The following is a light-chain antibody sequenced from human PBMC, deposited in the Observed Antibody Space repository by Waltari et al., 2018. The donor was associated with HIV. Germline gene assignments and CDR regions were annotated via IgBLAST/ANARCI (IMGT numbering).Light chain of an antibody. J-gene: IGLJ1*01. CDR2: EVT. CDR1: RSNVGSDDL. V-gene: IGLV2-23*02. Sequence: QSALTQPASVSGSPGQSITISCTGTRSNVGSDDLVSWYQQHPGEAPKLIIYEVTKRPSGVSNRFSGSKSGNTASLTISGLQAEDEADYYCQSYDSSLGGYVFGTGTKVTVL. CDR3: QSYDSSLGGYV.